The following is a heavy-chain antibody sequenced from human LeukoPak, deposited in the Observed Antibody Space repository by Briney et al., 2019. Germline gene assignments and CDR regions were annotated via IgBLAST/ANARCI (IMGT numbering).Heavy chain of an antibody. J-gene: IGHJ4*02. Sequence: ASVKVSCKASGYTFTGYYMHWVRQAPGQGLEWMGWISAYNGNTNYAQKLQGRVTMTTDTSTSTAYMELRSLRSDDTAVYYCAREATGYYYDSSGYSSFDYWGQGTLVTVSS. D-gene: IGHD3-22*01. CDR1: GYTFTGYY. CDR2: ISAYNGNT. V-gene: IGHV1-18*04. CDR3: AREATGYYYDSSGYSSFDY.